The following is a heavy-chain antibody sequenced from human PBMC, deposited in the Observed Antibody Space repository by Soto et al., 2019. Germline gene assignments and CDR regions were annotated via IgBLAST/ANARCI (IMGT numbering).Heavy chain of an antibody. D-gene: IGHD6-13*01. CDR1: GDSINNSHW. J-gene: IGHJ5*02. CDR2: TYHSGTT. CDR3: AREVNSSPARGPNWFDP. V-gene: IGHV4-4*02. Sequence: SETPSLTCAVSGDSINNSHWWSWFRQTPGKGLEWIGETYHSGTTNYNPSLKTRVTISIDKSKNQFSLKMNSVTAADTAVYYCAREVNSSPARGPNWFDPWGQGTLVTVSS.